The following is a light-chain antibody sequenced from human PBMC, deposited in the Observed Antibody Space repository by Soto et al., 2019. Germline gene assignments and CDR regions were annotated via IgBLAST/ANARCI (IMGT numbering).Light chain of an antibody. Sequence: DIQMPQSPSSLSASVGDRVTITCRASQSISSWLAWYQQKPGKAPKLLISDASGLEGWVPSRFSGSGSETDFTLTISRVEPEDLAVYYCQQYHTSPLLFGQGTKVDI. CDR1: QSISSW. J-gene: IGKJ1*01. CDR2: DAS. CDR3: QQYHTSPLL. V-gene: IGKV1-5*01.